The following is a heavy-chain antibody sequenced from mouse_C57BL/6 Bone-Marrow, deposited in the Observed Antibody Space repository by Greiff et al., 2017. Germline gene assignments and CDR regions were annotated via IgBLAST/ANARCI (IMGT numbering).Heavy chain of an antibody. D-gene: IGHD1-1*01. CDR3: ARSIPYYYGSSYGWFAY. CDR1: GYTFTSYG. CDR2: IYPRSGNT. V-gene: IGHV1-81*01. J-gene: IGHJ3*01. Sequence: VQLQQSGAELARPGASVKLSCKASGYTFTSYGISWVKQRTGQGLEWIGEIYPRSGNTYYNEKFKGKATLTADKSSSTAYIELRSLTSEDSAVYFCARSIPYYYGSSYGWFAYWGQGTLVTVSA.